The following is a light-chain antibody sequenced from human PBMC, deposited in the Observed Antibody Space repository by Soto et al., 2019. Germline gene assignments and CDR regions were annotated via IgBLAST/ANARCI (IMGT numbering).Light chain of an antibody. CDR3: QQYGNSPLYS. V-gene: IGKV3-20*01. CDR2: GAS. J-gene: IGKJ2*01. Sequence: EIVLTQSPATLSLSPGERATLSCRASQSVDSSYLAWYHQRPGQALRLLIYGASNRATGIPDRFGGSGSGTDFNLTISRLESEDSAVYYCQQYGNSPLYSFGQGTKVDIK. CDR1: QSVDSSY.